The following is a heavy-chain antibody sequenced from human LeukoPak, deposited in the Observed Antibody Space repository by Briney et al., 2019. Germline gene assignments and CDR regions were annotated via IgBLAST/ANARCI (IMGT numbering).Heavy chain of an antibody. CDR2: ISSSSSYI. CDR1: GFTFSSYS. Sequence: GGSLRLSCAASGFTFSSYSMNWVRQAPGKGLEWVSSISSSSSYIYYADSVKGRFTISRDNAKNSLYLQMNSLRAEDTAVYYCARDSKGYCSGGSCPEYFQHWGQGTLVTVSS. D-gene: IGHD2-15*01. J-gene: IGHJ1*01. CDR3: ARDSKGYCSGGSCPEYFQH. V-gene: IGHV3-21*01.